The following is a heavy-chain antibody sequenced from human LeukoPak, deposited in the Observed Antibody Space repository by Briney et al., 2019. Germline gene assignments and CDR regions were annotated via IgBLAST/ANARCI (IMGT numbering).Heavy chain of an antibody. Sequence: GGSLRRSCAASGFTFSSYAMDWHRQAPGKGLEWVAVISYDGSNKYYADSVKGRFTISRDNSKNTLYLQMNSLRAEDTAVYYCAREGQWLVFGYFDLWGRGTLVTVSS. V-gene: IGHV3-30*04. CDR1: GFTFSSYA. CDR3: AREGQWLVFGYFDL. J-gene: IGHJ2*01. CDR2: ISYDGSNK. D-gene: IGHD6-19*01.